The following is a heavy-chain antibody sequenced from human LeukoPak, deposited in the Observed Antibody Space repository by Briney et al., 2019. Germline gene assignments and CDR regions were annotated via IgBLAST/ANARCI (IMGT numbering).Heavy chain of an antibody. V-gene: IGHV3-30*18. CDR2: ISYDGSNK. D-gene: IGHD3-22*01. CDR1: GFTFSSYG. Sequence: GGSLRLSCAASGFTFSSYGMHWVRQAPGKGLEWVAVISYDGSNKYYADSVKGRFTISRDNSKNTLYLQMNSLRAEDTAVYYCSKDSGLDYYDSSGYYGDYWGQGTLVPVSS. CDR3: SKDSGLDYYDSSGYYGDY. J-gene: IGHJ4*02.